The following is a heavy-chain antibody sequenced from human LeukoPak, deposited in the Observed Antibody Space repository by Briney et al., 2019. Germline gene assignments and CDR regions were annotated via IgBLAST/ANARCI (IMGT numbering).Heavy chain of an antibody. J-gene: IGHJ5*02. Sequence: GASVKVSCKASGYTFSDYYMHWVRQAPGQGLEWMGWISPDSGGTKYAQKFQDRVTMTSDTSISTAYMELSRLRSDDTAVYCAGDHLLFRQPPNWFDPWGQGTLVTVSS. V-gene: IGHV1-2*02. D-gene: IGHD1-14*01. CDR3: AGDHLLFRQPPNWFDP. CDR2: ISPDSGGT. CDR1: GYTFSDYY.